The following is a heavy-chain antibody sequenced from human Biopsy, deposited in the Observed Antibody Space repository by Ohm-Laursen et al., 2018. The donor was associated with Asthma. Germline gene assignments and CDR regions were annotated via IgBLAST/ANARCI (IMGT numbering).Heavy chain of an antibody. D-gene: IGHD2-2*01. CDR3: ARDLAGSCTSASCYGFDS. Sequence: TLSLTCAVSGGSINSGAFYWGWVRQHPGKGPEWIGYINYSGNTYYNPSLKSRVIISVETSKNQFSLKLTSVTAADSALYYCARDLAGSCTSASCYGFDSWGQEAQVTVSS. CDR1: GGSINSGAFY. V-gene: IGHV4-31*11. J-gene: IGHJ5*01. CDR2: INYSGNT.